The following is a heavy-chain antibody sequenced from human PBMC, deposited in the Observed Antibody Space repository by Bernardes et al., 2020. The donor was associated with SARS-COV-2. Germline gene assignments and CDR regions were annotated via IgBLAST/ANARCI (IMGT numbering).Heavy chain of an antibody. J-gene: IGHJ4*02. D-gene: IGHD5-18*01. CDR1: GGSMNTYY. V-gene: IGHV4-59*01. Sequence: SETLSLTCIVSGGSMNTYYWSWIRQPPGKGLEWVGYIYYSGSTNYNPSLKSRVTISVDTSKNQFSLKLTSVTVADTAVYYCARERHSYGYADYWGQGTLV. CDR3: ARERHSYGYADY. CDR2: IYYSGST.